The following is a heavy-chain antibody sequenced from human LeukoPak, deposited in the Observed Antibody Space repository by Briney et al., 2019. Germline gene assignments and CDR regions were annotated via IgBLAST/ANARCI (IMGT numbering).Heavy chain of an antibody. Sequence: ASVKVSCKASGGTFSNYAISWVRRAPGQGLEWMGRIIPIFGTANYAQKFQGRVTITTDESTSTAYMELSSLRSEDTAVYYCARARYDFWSGYYPFDYWGQGTLVTVSS. CDR3: ARARYDFWSGYYPFDY. J-gene: IGHJ4*02. D-gene: IGHD3-3*01. V-gene: IGHV1-69*05. CDR2: IIPIFGTA. CDR1: GGTFSNYA.